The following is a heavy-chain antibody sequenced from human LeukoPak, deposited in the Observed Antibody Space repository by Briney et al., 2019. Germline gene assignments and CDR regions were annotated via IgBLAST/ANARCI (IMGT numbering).Heavy chain of an antibody. CDR2: ISGSGGST. V-gene: IGHV3-23*01. J-gene: IGHJ4*02. Sequence: GGTLRLSCAASGFTFSSYGMSWVRQAPGKGLEWVSAISGSGGSTYYADSVKGRFTISRDNSKNTLYLQMNSLRAEDTAVYYCARETDSSGSHFDYWGQGTLVTVSS. D-gene: IGHD3-22*01. CDR3: ARETDSSGSHFDY. CDR1: GFTFSSYG.